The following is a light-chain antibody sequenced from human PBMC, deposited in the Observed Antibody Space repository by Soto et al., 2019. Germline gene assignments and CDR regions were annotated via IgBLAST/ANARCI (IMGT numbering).Light chain of an antibody. CDR2: DAS. V-gene: IGKV3-11*01. CDR3: QQRCNWPPVT. J-gene: IGKJ4*01. Sequence: EIVLTQSPATLSLSPGERATISCRARQSVGGCLAWYLQKPGQAPRLLIYDASNRATGIPARFSGSGSGTDFTLTISSLEPEDFAVYYCQQRCNWPPVTFGGGTKVEIK. CDR1: QSVGGC.